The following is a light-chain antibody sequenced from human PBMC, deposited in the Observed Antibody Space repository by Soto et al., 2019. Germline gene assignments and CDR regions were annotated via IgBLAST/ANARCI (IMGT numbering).Light chain of an antibody. CDR1: QSVSSN. J-gene: IGKJ4*01. V-gene: IGKV3D-15*01. CDR3: QQYNNWPALT. CDR2: GAS. Sequence: EIVMTQSPATLSVSPGERATLSCRASQSVSSNLAWYQQKPGQAPRLLIYGASTRATGLPARFSGSGSGTEFTLTISSLQSEDFAVYYCQQYNNWPALTFGGGTKVEIK.